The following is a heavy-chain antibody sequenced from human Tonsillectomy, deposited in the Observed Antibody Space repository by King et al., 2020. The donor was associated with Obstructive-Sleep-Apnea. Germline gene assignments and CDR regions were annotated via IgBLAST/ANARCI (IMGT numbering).Heavy chain of an antibody. J-gene: IGHJ3*02. CDR2: IYPGDSDT. CDR1: GYSFTSYW. V-gene: IGHV5-51*01. D-gene: IGHD3-10*01. Sequence: PLVQSGAEVKKPGESLKISCKGSGYSFTSYWIAWVRPMPGEGLEWMGIIYPGDSDTRYSPSFQGQVTISADKSISTAYLQWSSLKASDTAMYYCARTMIRGVSNDAFDIWGQGTMVTVSS. CDR3: ARTMIRGVSNDAFDI.